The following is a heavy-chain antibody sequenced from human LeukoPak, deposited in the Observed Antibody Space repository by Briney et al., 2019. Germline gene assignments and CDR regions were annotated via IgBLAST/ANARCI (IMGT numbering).Heavy chain of an antibody. CDR2: IKQDGSEK. D-gene: IGHD3-10*01. V-gene: IGHV3-7*01. CDR1: GFTFSSYW. Sequence: EGSLRLSCAASGFTFSSYWMSWVRQAPGKGLEWVANIKQDGSEKYYVDSVKGRFTISRDNAKNSLYLQMNSLRAEDTAVYYCARVGGGMVRGVKRYYYHYMDVWGKGTTVTISS. J-gene: IGHJ6*03. CDR3: ARVGGGMVRGVKRYYYHYMDV.